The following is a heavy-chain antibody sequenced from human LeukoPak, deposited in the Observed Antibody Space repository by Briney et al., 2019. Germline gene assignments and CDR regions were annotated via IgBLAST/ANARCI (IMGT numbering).Heavy chain of an antibody. D-gene: IGHD2/OR15-2a*01. V-gene: IGHV3-53*01. CDR2: IYSGGGT. J-gene: IGHJ3*02. Sequence: GGSLRLSCAASGFTVSSNYMSWVRQAPGKGLEWVSVIYSGGGTYYTDSVKGRFTISRDNSKNTLYLQMNSLRAVDTAVYYRARISLGAFDIWGQGTMVTVSS. CDR3: ARISLGAFDI. CDR1: GFTVSSNY.